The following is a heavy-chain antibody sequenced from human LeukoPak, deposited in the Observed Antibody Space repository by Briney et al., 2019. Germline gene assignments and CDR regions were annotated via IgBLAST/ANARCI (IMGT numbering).Heavy chain of an antibody. CDR1: GFTVSSNY. J-gene: IGHJ4*02. CDR2: IYSGGST. Sequence: GGSLRLSCAASGFTVSSNYMSWVRQAPGKGLEWVSVIYSGGSTYYADSVKGRFTISRDNSKNTLYLQMNSLRAEDTAVYYCARGYFDWLPEAFDYWGQGTLVTVSS. CDR3: ARGYFDWLPEAFDY. V-gene: IGHV3-53*01. D-gene: IGHD3-9*01.